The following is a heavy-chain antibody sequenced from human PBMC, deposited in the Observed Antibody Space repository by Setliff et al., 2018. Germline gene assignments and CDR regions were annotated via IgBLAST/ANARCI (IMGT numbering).Heavy chain of an antibody. D-gene: IGHD3-10*01. J-gene: IGHJ4*02. Sequence: PSETLSLTCDVFGGSFSGYFWAWIRQSPGKGLEWIGDVNDSGSANYKPSLKSRLTISRDTSKNQLSLNLSSVTAADTAVYYCARGRYYGSGSYSLWGQGTLDTVSS. CDR2: VNDSGSA. CDR1: GGSFSGYF. V-gene: IGHV4-34*01. CDR3: ARGRYYGSGSYSL.